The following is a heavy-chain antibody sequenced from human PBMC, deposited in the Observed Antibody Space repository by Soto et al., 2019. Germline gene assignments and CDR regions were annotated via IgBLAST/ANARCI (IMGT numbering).Heavy chain of an antibody. J-gene: IGHJ5*02. CDR2: IYYSGST. CDR3: ARGSLRVAATPYNWFDP. V-gene: IGHV4-31*03. CDR1: GGSISSGGYY. D-gene: IGHD2-15*01. Sequence: SETLSLTCTVSGGSISSGGYYWSWIRQHPGKGLEWIGYIYYSGSTYYNPSLKSRVTISVDTSKNQFSLKLSSVTAADTAVYYCARGSLRVAATPYNWFDPWGQGTLVTAPQ.